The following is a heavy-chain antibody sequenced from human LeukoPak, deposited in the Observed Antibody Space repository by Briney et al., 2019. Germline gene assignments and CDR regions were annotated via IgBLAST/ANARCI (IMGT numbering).Heavy chain of an antibody. Sequence: PSETLSLTCTVSDGSISYFYWSWIRQPPGKGLEWIGYIYYSGSTPYNPSLKSRVTMAVDTSKNQFSLKLSSVTAADTAVYYCARHKYSSGWPPEGAFDIWGQGTMVTVSS. V-gene: IGHV4-59*01. CDR1: DGSISYFY. D-gene: IGHD6-19*01. CDR2: IYYSGST. J-gene: IGHJ3*02. CDR3: ARHKYSSGWPPEGAFDI.